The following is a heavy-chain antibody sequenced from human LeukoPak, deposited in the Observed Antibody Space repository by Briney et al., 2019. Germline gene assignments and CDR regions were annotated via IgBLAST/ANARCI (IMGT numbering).Heavy chain of an antibody. J-gene: IGHJ3*02. CDR3: ASDSAYCSGGSCYSGSFDI. Sequence: SETLSLTCTVPGGSISSYYWSWIRQPPGKGLEWIGYIYYSGSTNYNPSLKSRVTISVDTSKNQFSLKLSSVTAADTAVYYCASDSAYCSGGSCYSGSFDIWGQGTMVTVSS. D-gene: IGHD2-15*01. CDR1: GGSISSYY. V-gene: IGHV4-59*01. CDR2: IYYSGST.